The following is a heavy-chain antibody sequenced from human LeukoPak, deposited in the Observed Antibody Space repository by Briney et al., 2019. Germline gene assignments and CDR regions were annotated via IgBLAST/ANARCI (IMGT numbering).Heavy chain of an antibody. CDR2: IYPGDSDT. Sequence: GESLQISCKGSGYSFTSYWIGWVRQMPGKGLEWMGIIYPGDSDTRYSPPFQGQVTISAVKSISTAYLQWSSLKASDTAMYYCARRDSSGWYYFDYWGQGTLVTVSS. V-gene: IGHV5-51*01. D-gene: IGHD6-19*01. CDR1: GYSFTSYW. J-gene: IGHJ4*02. CDR3: ARRDSSGWYYFDY.